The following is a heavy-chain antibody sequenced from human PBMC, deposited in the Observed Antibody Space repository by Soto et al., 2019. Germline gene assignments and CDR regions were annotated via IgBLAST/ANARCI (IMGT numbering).Heavy chain of an antibody. CDR3: ARGSSSSSHYYYYYMDV. D-gene: IGHD6-13*01. CDR1: GGSISSYY. J-gene: IGHJ6*03. V-gene: IGHV4-34*01. CDR2: INHSGST. Sequence: SETLSLTCTVSGGSISSYYWSWIRQPPGKGLEWIGEINHSGSTNYNPSLKSRVTISVDTSKNQFSLKLSSVTAADTAVYYCARGSSSSSHYYYYYMDVWGKGTTVTVSS.